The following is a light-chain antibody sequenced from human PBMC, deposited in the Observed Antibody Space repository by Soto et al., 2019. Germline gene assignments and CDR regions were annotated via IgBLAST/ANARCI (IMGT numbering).Light chain of an antibody. CDR3: KPSYSTHQT. CDR2: AEY. V-gene: IGKV1-39*01. CDR1: QSISSY. J-gene: IGKJ1*01. Sequence: DIQLTQSPSSLSASVGDRGNSTCRASQSISSYLNWYQQKPGKDTKLLIYAEYSLQSGVKSRFSGSGSGTDFTLTISSMQPEDFATYYCKPSYSTHQTLGKGKKVDIK.